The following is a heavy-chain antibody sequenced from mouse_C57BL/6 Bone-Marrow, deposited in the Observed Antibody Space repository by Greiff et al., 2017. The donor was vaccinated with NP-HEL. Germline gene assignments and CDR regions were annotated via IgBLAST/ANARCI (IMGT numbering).Heavy chain of an antibody. CDR1: GFTFSSYA. CDR3: AKGGMDY. J-gene: IGHJ4*01. Sequence: EVMLVESGGGLVKPGGSLTLSCAASGFTFSSYAMSWVRQTPEKRLEWVATISDGGSYTYYPDNVKGRFTISRDNAKNNLYLQMSHLKSEDTAMYYCAKGGMDYWGQGTSVTVSS. CDR2: ISDGGSYT. V-gene: IGHV5-4*03.